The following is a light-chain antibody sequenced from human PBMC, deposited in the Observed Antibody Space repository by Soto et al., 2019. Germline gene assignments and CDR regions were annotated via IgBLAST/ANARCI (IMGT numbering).Light chain of an antibody. CDR3: NSYTSSSNLV. Sequence: QSVLTQPASVSGSPGQSITISCSGTSNDVGGYDYVSWYQQHPGKAPKLVIYEVSNRPSWVSNRFSGSKSGNTASLTISGLQPEDEADYYCNSYTSSSNLVFGGGTKLTVL. V-gene: IGLV2-14*01. CDR2: EVS. CDR1: SNDVGGYDY. J-gene: IGLJ2*01.